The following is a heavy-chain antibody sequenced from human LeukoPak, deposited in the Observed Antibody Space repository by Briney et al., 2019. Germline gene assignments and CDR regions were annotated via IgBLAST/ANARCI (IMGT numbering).Heavy chain of an antibody. D-gene: IGHD2-8*01. CDR2: ISGSGGST. CDR1: GFTFSSYA. Sequence: GGSLRLSCAASGFTFSSYAMSWARQAPGKGLEWVSAISGSGGSTYYADSVKGRFTISRDNSKNTLYLQMNSLRAEDTAVYYCAKDGVSDYYHYMDVWGKGTTVTVSS. J-gene: IGHJ6*03. V-gene: IGHV3-23*01. CDR3: AKDGVSDYYHYMDV.